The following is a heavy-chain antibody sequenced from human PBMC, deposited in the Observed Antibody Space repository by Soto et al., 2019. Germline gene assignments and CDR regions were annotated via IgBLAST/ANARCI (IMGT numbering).Heavy chain of an antibody. J-gene: IGHJ6*02. D-gene: IGHD3-10*01. Sequence: QVQLQESGPGLLKASETLSLTCSVSGGSVSSGNHFWTWIRQPPGGGLEWLGYMYYTGVTNYNPSLKSRVSMSVDTSKNQFSLKLTSLTAADTAVYYCARGGEPLGYYGLDVWGQGTTVTVSS. CDR1: GGSVSSGNHF. V-gene: IGHV4-61*01. CDR2: MYYTGVT. CDR3: ARGGEPLGYYGLDV.